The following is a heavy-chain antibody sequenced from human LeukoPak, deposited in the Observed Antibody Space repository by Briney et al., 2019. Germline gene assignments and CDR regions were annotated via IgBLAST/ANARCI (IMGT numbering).Heavy chain of an antibody. J-gene: IGHJ4*02. Sequence: GRSLRLSCAASGFTFSSYSMNWVRQAPGKGLEWVSYISSSSSTIYYADSVKGRFTISRDNAKNSLYLQMNSLRAEDTAVYYCARAHYDILTGRRYFDYWGQGTLVTVSS. CDR1: GFTFSSYS. CDR2: ISSSSSTI. D-gene: IGHD3-9*01. V-gene: IGHV3-48*01. CDR3: ARAHYDILTGRRYFDY.